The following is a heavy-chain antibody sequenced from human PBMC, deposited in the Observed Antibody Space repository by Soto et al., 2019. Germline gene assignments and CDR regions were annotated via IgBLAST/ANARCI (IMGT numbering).Heavy chain of an antibody. Sequence: GSSLVNPPQTLPLTCPFSWFSLRPTWKCVSWIPQPPGKALEWLALIDWDGDKYYSTSLKTRLTISKDASKNQVVLTMANMDPVDTATYYCARRAAYSSSYFFDYWGQGTLVTVSS. CDR3: ARRAAYSSSYFFDY. D-gene: IGHD6-6*01. V-gene: IGHV2-70*01. CDR1: WFSLRPTWKC. CDR2: IDWDGDK. J-gene: IGHJ4*02.